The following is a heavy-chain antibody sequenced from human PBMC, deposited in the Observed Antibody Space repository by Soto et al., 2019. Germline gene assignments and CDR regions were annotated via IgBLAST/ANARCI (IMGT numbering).Heavy chain of an antibody. Sequence: QVQLQESGPGLVKPSETLSLTCTVSGGSISSYYWSWIRQPPGKGLEWIGYIYYSGSTNYNPSLKSRVTISVDTSKNQFSLKLSSVTAADTAVYYCARDSSPYYATGMDVWGQGTTVTVSS. V-gene: IGHV4-59*01. CDR3: ARDSSPYYATGMDV. CDR1: GGSISSYY. D-gene: IGHD3-10*01. J-gene: IGHJ6*02. CDR2: IYYSGST.